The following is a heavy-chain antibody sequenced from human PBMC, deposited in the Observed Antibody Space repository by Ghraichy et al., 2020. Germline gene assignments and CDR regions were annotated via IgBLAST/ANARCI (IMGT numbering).Heavy chain of an antibody. CDR3: ATIGRVAYFDY. CDR2: ISGSGGST. V-gene: IGHV3-23*01. CDR1: GFTFSSYA. D-gene: IGHD1-26*01. J-gene: IGHJ4*02. Sequence: LSLTCAASGFTFSSYAMSWVRQAPGKGLEWVSAISGSGGSTYYADSVKGRFTISRDNSKNTLYLQMNSLRAEDTAVYYCATIGRVAYFDYWGQGTLVTVSS.